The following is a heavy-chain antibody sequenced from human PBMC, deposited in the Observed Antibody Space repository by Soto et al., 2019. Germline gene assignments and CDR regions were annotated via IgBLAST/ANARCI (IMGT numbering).Heavy chain of an antibody. V-gene: IGHV4-34*01. J-gene: IGHJ4*02. D-gene: IGHD2-2*01. CDR1: GGSFSGYY. CDR2: INHSGST. Sequence: SETLSLTCAVYGGSFSGYYWSWIRQPPGKGLEWIGEINHSGSTNYNPSLKSRVTISVDTSKNQFSLKLSSVTAADTAVYYCARGAVYQLLAYFDYWGQGTLVTVSS. CDR3: ARGAVYQLLAYFDY.